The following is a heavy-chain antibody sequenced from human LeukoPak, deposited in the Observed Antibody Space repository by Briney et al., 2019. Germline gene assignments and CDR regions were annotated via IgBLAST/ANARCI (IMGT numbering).Heavy chain of an antibody. Sequence: SETLSLTCAVYGGSFSGYYWSWIRQPPGKGLEWIGEINHSGSTNYNPSLKGRVTISVDTSKNQFSLKLSSVTAADTAVYYCARGGGIDTVTTRSGVNYYFDYWGQGTLVTVSS. D-gene: IGHD4-17*01. CDR2: INHSGST. J-gene: IGHJ4*02. V-gene: IGHV4-34*01. CDR3: ARGGGIDTVTTRSGVNYYFDY. CDR1: GGSFSGYY.